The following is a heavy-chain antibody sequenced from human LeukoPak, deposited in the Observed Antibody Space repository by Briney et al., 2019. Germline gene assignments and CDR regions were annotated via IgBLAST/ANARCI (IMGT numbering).Heavy chain of an antibody. Sequence: ASVKVSCKVSGYTLTELSMHWVRQAPGKGLEWMGGFDPEDGETIYAQKFQGRVTMTEDTSTDTAYMELSSLRSEDTAVYYCASRSADYYDSSVDYWGQGTLVTVSS. V-gene: IGHV1-24*01. CDR1: GYTLTELS. CDR2: FDPEDGET. CDR3: ASRSADYYDSSVDY. J-gene: IGHJ4*02. D-gene: IGHD3-22*01.